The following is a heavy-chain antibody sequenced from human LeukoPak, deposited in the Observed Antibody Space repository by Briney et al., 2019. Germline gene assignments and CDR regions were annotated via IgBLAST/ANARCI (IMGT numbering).Heavy chain of an antibody. Sequence: SETLSLTCTVSGGSVSTYYWSWIRQSPGKGLEWIGYIYNGGSANYNPSLKSRVTISLDTSKNQFSLNLSSVTAAGTAVYYCARHVRYSYVVFDYWGQGTLVTVSS. CDR2: IYNGGSA. D-gene: IGHD5-18*01. J-gene: IGHJ4*02. CDR3: ARHVRYSYVVFDY. V-gene: IGHV4-59*08. CDR1: GGSVSTYY.